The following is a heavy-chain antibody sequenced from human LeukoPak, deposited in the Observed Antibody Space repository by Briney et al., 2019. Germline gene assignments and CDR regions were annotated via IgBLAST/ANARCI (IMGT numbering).Heavy chain of an antibody. CDR1: GASISSYY. V-gene: IGHV4-59*05. CDR2: IYYSGST. J-gene: IGHJ3*02. CDR3: AALPAYTAMVFGAFDI. D-gene: IGHD5-18*01. Sequence: SETLSLTCTVSGASISSYYWSWIRQPPGKGLEWIGSIYYSGSTYYNPSLKSRVTISVDTSKNQFSLKLSSVTAADTAVYYCAALPAYTAMVFGAFDIWGQGTMVTVSS.